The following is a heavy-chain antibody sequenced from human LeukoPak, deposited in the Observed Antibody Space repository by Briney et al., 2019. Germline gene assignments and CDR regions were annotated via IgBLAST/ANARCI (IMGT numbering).Heavy chain of an antibody. CDR3: AKGARDWILRYYLDS. CDR2: IYYDGSDQ. J-gene: IGHJ4*02. D-gene: IGHD2-21*02. CDR1: GFTFSNFG. V-gene: IGHV3-33*06. Sequence: PGGSLRLSCAASGFTFSNFGMHWVREAPGKGLEWLAVIYYDGSDQSYADSVKGRFTISRDNSKNTLYLQMASLRVDATAVYYCAKGARDWILRYYLDSWGQGTLVTVSS.